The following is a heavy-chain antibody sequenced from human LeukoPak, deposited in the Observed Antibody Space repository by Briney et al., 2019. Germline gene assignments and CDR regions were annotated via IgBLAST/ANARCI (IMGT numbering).Heavy chain of an antibody. V-gene: IGHV3-48*01. CDR1: GFTFSSYS. Sequence: GGSLRLPCAASGFTFSSYSMNWVRQAPGKGLEWVSYISSSSSTIYYADSVKGRFTISRDNAKNSLYLQMNSLRAEDTAVYYCARALDFWSGYYRSGMDVRGQGTTVTVSS. CDR2: ISSSSSTI. D-gene: IGHD3-3*01. J-gene: IGHJ6*02. CDR3: ARALDFWSGYYRSGMDV.